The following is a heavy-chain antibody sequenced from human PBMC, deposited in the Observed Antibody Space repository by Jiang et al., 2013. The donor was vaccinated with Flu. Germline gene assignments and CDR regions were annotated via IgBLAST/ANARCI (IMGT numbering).Heavy chain of an antibody. V-gene: IGHV3-66*01. CDR2: IYSGGST. J-gene: IGHJ6*02. CDR1: GFTVSSNY. D-gene: IGHD6-13*01. Sequence: QPGGSLRLSCAASGFTVSSNYMSWVRQAPGKGLEWVSVIYSGGSTYYADSVKGRFTISRDNSKNTLYLQMNSLRAEDTAVYYCAAGYSSSWYYYGMDVWGQGTTVTVSS. CDR3: AAGYSSSWYYYGMDV.